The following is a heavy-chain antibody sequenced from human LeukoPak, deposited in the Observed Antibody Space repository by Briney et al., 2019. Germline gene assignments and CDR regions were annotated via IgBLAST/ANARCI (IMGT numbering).Heavy chain of an antibody. CDR1: GFTFSSYA. CDR3: AKGTPTYYYDSSGYYYFDY. D-gene: IGHD3-22*01. Sequence: GGSLRLSCAASGFTFSSYAMSWVRQAPGKGLEWVSAISGSDGSTYYADSVKGRFTISRDNSKNTLYLQMNSLRAEDTAVYYCAKGTPTYYYDSSGYYYFDYWGQGTLVTVSS. CDR2: ISGSDGST. J-gene: IGHJ4*02. V-gene: IGHV3-23*01.